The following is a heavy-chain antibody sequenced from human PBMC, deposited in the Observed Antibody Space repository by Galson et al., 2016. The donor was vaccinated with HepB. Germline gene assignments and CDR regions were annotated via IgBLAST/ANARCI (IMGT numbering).Heavy chain of an antibody. CDR2: ITSSSSSI. J-gene: IGHJ6*02. Sequence: SLRLSCAASGFTLSSHSMNWVRQAPGKGLEWVSYITSSSSSIYYADSVKGRFTISRDNAKNSLYLQMNSLRGEDTAVYYCAREGYGDGDQIPNYYYYGLDVWGQGTTVTVSS. V-gene: IGHV3-48*01. CDR1: GFTLSSHS. D-gene: IGHD4-17*01. CDR3: AREGYGDGDQIPNYYYYGLDV.